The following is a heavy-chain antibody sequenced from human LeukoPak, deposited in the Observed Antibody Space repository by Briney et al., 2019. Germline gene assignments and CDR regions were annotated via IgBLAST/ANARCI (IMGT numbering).Heavy chain of an antibody. CDR2: IKSKTDGGTT. D-gene: IGHD6-19*01. J-gene: IGHJ4*02. CDR3: ARDPSVAVAGIAY. V-gene: IGHV3-15*01. Sequence: GGSLRLSCAASGFTFSNAWMSWVRQAPGKGLEWVGRIKSKTDGGTTDYAAPVKGRFTISRDDSKNTLYLQMNSLKTEDTAVYYCARDPSVAVAGIAYWGQGTLVTVSS. CDR1: GFTFSNAW.